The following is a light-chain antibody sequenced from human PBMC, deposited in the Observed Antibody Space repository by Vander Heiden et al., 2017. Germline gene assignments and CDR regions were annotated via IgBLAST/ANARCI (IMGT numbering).Light chain of an antibody. CDR1: QSVRSGY. V-gene: IGKV3-20*01. CDR3: QQHGSSVT. J-gene: IGKJ4*01. Sequence: EIVLTQSPGTLSLSTGERATLSCRASQSVRSGYLAWYQQKPGQAPRLLIHGVPRRATGIPDRFSGSGSGTDFTLTISRLEPEDFAVYYCQQHGSSVTFGGGTKVEIK. CDR2: GVP.